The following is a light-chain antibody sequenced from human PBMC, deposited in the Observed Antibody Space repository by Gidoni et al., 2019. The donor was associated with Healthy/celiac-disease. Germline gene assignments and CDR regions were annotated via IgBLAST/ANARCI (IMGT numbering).Light chain of an antibody. CDR3: QQYGSSLST. V-gene: IGKV3-20*01. CDR1: QSVSSSY. Sequence: ESVLTQSPGPLSLSPGERATLSCRASQSVSSSYLALYQQKPGQAPRLLIYGASSRATGIPDRFSGSGSGTDFTLTISRLEPEDFAVYYCQQYGSSLSTFGQGTKLEIK. CDR2: GAS. J-gene: IGKJ2*01.